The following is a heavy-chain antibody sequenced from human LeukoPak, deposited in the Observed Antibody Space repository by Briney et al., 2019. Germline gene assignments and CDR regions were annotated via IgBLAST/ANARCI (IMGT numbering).Heavy chain of an antibody. CDR2: ISSSGSTI. D-gene: IGHD3-10*01. Sequence: PGGSLRLSCAASGFTFSSYGMHWVRQAPGKGLEWVSYISSSGSTIYYADSVKGRFTISRDNAKNSLYLQMNSLRAEDTAVYYCARDLVGTMVRGAKGGVDYWGQGTLVTVSS. V-gene: IGHV3-48*04. J-gene: IGHJ4*02. CDR3: ARDLVGTMVRGAKGGVDY. CDR1: GFTFSSYG.